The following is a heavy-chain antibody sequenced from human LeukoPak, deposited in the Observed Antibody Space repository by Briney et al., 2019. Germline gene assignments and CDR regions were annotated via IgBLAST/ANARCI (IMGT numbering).Heavy chain of an antibody. CDR1: GYTFTSYD. J-gene: IGHJ3*02. CDR3: ARGSYDSSGYAIVAFDI. V-gene: IGHV1-8*01. D-gene: IGHD3-22*01. CDR2: MNPNSGNT. Sequence: ASVKVSCKASGYTFTSYDINWVRQAPGQGLEWMGWMNPNSGNTGYAQKFQGRVTMTRNTSISTAYMELSSLRSEDTAVYYCARGSYDSSGYAIVAFDIWGQGTMVTVSS.